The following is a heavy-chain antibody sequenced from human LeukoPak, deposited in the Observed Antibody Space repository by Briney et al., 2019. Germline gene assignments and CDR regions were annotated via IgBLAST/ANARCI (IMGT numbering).Heavy chain of an antibody. CDR1: GGSISSSSYY. CDR2: IYYSGST. D-gene: IGHD3-22*01. J-gene: IGHJ3*02. Sequence: SETLSLTCTVSGGSISSSSYYWWIRQPPGKGLEWIGSIYYSGSTYYNPSLKSRVTISVDTSKNQFSLKLSSVTAADTAVYFCARGPHSYDSSGAFDIWGQGTMVTVSS. V-gene: IGHV4-39*07. CDR3: ARGPHSYDSSGAFDI.